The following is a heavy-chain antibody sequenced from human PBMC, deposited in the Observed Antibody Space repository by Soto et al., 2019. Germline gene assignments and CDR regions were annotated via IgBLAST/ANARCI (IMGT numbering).Heavy chain of an antibody. CDR3: AKDRSFGSYPPDAFDI. CDR1: GFTFDDYA. CDR2: ISWNSGSI. Sequence: EVQLVESGGGLVQPGRSLRLSCAASGFTFDDYAMHWVRQAPGKGLEWVSGISWNSGSIGYVDSVKGRFTISRDNAKNSLYLQMNSLRAEDTALYYCAKDRSFGSYPPDAFDIWGQGTMVTVSS. J-gene: IGHJ3*02. V-gene: IGHV3-9*01. D-gene: IGHD1-26*01.